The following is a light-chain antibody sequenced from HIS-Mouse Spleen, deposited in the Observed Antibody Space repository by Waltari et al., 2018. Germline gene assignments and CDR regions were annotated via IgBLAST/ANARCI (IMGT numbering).Light chain of an antibody. CDR3: QVWDSSSDHYV. CDR2: DDS. Sequence: SYVLTQPPSVSVAPGKTARITCGGNNIGSKSVHWYQQKPGQAPVLVVYDDSDRPSGIPGRFSGSNSGNTAPLTISRVEAGDEADYYCQVWDSSSDHYVFGTGTKVTVL. J-gene: IGLJ1*01. CDR1: NIGSKS. V-gene: IGLV3-21*03.